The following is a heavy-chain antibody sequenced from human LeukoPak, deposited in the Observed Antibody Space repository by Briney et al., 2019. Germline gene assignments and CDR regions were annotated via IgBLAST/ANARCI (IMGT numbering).Heavy chain of an antibody. CDR1: GFSFSSTW. V-gene: IGHV3-74*01. D-gene: IGHD3-22*01. CDR2: INSDGSTT. CDR3: AREGYYDSSGYTLGGYFDY. Sequence: GGSLRLSCAASGFSFSSTWMHWVRQGPGKGLVWVSRINSDGSTTSYADSVKGRFTISRDNSKNTLYLQMNSLRAEDTAVYYCAREGYYDSSGYTLGGYFDYWGQGTLVTVSS. J-gene: IGHJ4*02.